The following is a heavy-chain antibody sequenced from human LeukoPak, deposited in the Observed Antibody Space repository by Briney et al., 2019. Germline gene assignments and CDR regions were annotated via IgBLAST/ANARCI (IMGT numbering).Heavy chain of an antibody. CDR3: ARGYCGGDCYHYYYYGMDV. J-gene: IGHJ6*02. D-gene: IGHD2-21*02. CDR1: GFTFSDYY. CDR2: ISSSGSTI. Sequence: GGSLRLSCAASGFTFSDYYMSWIRQAPGKGLEWVSYISSSGSTIYYADSVKGRFTISRDNAKNSLYLQMNSLRAEDTAVYYCARGYCGGDCYHYYYYGMDVWSQGTTVTVSS. V-gene: IGHV3-11*01.